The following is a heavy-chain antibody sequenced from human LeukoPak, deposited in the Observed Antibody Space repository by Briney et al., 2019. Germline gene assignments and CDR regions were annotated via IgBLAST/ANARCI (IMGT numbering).Heavy chain of an antibody. Sequence: PGGSLRLSCVASGLPIADFAMHWVRQAPGKGLEWVAVISYDGSNKYYADSVKGRFTISRDNSKNTLYLQMNSLRAEDTAVYYCARVLNYYDSSGYYFSYWGQGTLVTVSS. CDR3: ARVLNYYDSSGYYFSY. D-gene: IGHD3-22*01. J-gene: IGHJ4*02. CDR2: ISYDGSNK. CDR1: GLPIADFA. V-gene: IGHV3-30-3*01.